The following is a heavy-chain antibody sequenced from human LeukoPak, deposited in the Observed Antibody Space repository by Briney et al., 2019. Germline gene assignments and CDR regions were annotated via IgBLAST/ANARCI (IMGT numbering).Heavy chain of an antibody. CDR3: AREKGVASPYNYFGMDV. J-gene: IGHJ6*02. CDR2: INEDGSTT. CDR1: GYTFSRYW. Sequence: GGSLRLSCVGSGYTFSRYWMHWVRQAPGKGLVWVSRINEDGSTTDYADSVKGRFTISRDNAKNTLSLQMNSLRAEDTAVYYCAREKGVASPYNYFGMDVWGQGTTVAVSS. V-gene: IGHV3-74*01. D-gene: IGHD3-3*01.